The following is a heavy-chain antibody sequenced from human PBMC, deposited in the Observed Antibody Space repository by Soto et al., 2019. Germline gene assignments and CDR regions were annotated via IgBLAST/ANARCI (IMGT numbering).Heavy chain of an antibody. Sequence: SQTLSLTCTVSGGSINSFYWSWIRQSPGKGLEWIGYIYYTGSTVYNPSLKRRTTISLDTSKNQFSLNLTSVTAADTAVYYCARVRYGSGSYLHAFDYWGQGTLVTVSS. J-gene: IGHJ4*02. V-gene: IGHV4-59*01. CDR2: IYYTGST. CDR3: ARVRYGSGSYLHAFDY. CDR1: GGSINSFY. D-gene: IGHD3-10*01.